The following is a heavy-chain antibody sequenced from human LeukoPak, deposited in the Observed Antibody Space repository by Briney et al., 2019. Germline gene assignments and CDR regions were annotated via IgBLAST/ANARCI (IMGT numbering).Heavy chain of an antibody. Sequence: GGSLRLSCAASGFTFRTYTMNWVRQAPGKGQEWVSSISTTYNYIYYADSVKGRFTISRDNSKNSLYLQMNSLRAEDTAVYYCARDLGYDSRGYYHYFDYWGQGTLVTVSS. D-gene: IGHD3-22*01. V-gene: IGHV3-21*01. J-gene: IGHJ4*02. CDR3: ARDLGYDSRGYYHYFDY. CDR2: ISTTYNYI. CDR1: GFTFRTYT.